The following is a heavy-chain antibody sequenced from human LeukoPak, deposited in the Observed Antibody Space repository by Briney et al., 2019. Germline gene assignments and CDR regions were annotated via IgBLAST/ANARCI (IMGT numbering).Heavy chain of an antibody. CDR3: ARELWFANAPGSWLDP. D-gene: IGHD3-10*01. V-gene: IGHV4-30-2*01. J-gene: IGHJ5*02. CDR1: GDSISSGAYS. CDR2: IFHTGST. Sequence: SQTLSPTCVVSGDSISSGAYSWSWIRQPPWKGLEWIGYIFHTGSTFYNPSLKSRVTISVDNSKNQFSLRLTSVTAADTAVYYCARELWFANAPGSWLDPWGQGTLVTVSS.